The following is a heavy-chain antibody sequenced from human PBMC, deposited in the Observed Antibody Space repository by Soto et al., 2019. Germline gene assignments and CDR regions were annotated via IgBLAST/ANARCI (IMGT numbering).Heavy chain of an antibody. CDR3: ARSDDSTSYPLDL. D-gene: IGHD4-4*01. Sequence: ASVKVSCKASGYTFSNYGIAWVRQAPGQGLEWVGWINAYRGNTNYAQKLQGRVTMTADTSTNTAYMELTSLRSDDTAVYFCARSDDSTSYPLDLWGPGTLVTVSS. CDR1: GYTFSNYG. V-gene: IGHV1-18*01. J-gene: IGHJ5*02. CDR2: INAYRGNT.